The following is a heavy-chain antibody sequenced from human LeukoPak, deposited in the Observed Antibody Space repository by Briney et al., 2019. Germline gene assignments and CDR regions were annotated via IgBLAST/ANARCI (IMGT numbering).Heavy chain of an antibody. CDR2: IKQDGSEK. V-gene: IGHV3-7*03. Sequence: GGSLRLSCAASGFTFSSYWMSWVRQAPGKGLEWVANIKQDGSEKYYVDSVKGRFTISRDNAKNSLYLQMNSLRAEDTAVYYCARHAFLQLWDTSFDYWGQGTLVTVSS. D-gene: IGHD5-18*01. CDR3: ARHAFLQLWDTSFDY. J-gene: IGHJ4*02. CDR1: GFTFSSYW.